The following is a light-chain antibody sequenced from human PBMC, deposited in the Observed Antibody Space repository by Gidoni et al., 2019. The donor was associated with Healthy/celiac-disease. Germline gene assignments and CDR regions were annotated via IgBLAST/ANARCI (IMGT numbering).Light chain of an antibody. CDR1: QNVLYSSNNKIY. CDR3: QQYYSTPRT. J-gene: IGKJ1*01. CDR2: WAS. V-gene: IGKV4-1*01. Sequence: DIVMTQSPDSLAVSLGERATINCKSSQNVLYSSNNKIYLAWYQQKPGQPPKLLIYWASTRESGVPDRFSGSGSGTDFTLTISSLQAEDVAVYYCQQYYSTPRTFGQGTKVEIK.